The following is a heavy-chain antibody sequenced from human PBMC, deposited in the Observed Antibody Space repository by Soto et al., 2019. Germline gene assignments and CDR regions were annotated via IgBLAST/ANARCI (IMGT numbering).Heavy chain of an antibody. CDR1: GGSISSSSYY. Sequence: QLQLQESGPGLVKPSETLSLTYTVSGGSISSSSYYWGWIRQPPGKGLEWIGSIYYSGSTYYNPSLKSRVTISVDTSKNQFSLKLSSVTAADTAVYYCARHTRLAYNDYWGQGTLVTVSS. D-gene: IGHD6-19*01. CDR3: ARHTRLAYNDY. J-gene: IGHJ4*02. CDR2: IYYSGST. V-gene: IGHV4-39*01.